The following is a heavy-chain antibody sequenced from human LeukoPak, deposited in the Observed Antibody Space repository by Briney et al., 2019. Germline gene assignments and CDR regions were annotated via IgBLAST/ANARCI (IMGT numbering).Heavy chain of an antibody. V-gene: IGHV4-34*01. Sequence: PSETLSLTCAVHGGSFSGYYWSWIRQPPGKGLEWIGEINHSGSTNYNPSLKSRVTISVDTSKNQFSLKLSSVTAADTAVYYCARGPHTWYYYGSGSYFDYWGQGTLVTVSS. CDR2: INHSGST. CDR3: ARGPHTWYYYGSGSYFDY. CDR1: GGSFSGYY. D-gene: IGHD3-10*01. J-gene: IGHJ4*02.